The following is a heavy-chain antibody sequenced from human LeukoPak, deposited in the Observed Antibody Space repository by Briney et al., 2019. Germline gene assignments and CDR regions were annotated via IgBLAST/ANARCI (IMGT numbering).Heavy chain of an antibody. D-gene: IGHD1-26*01. CDR2: ISWNSGTI. CDR3: TKDLAIVGATGFDY. V-gene: IGHV3-9*01. J-gene: IGHJ4*02. Sequence: GGCLRLSCAASGFTFDDYAMHWVRQGPGKGLEWVSGISWNSGTIGYAVSVKGRFTISRDNAKNSLYLQMNSLRAEDTALYYCTKDLAIVGATGFDYWGQGTLVTVSS. CDR1: GFTFDDYA.